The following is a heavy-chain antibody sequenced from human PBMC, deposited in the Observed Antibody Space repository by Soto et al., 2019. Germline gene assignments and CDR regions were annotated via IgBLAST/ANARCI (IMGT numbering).Heavy chain of an antibody. CDR1: GFTFSSYW. J-gene: IGHJ4*02. CDR3: ARVIYDSSGYYYFDY. D-gene: IGHD3-22*01. CDR2: IKQDGSEK. Sequence: GSLRLSCAASGFTFSSYWMSWVRQAPGKGLEWVANIKQDGSEKYYVDSVKGRFTISRDNAKNSLYLQMNSLRAEDTAVYYCARVIYDSSGYYYFDYWGQGTLVTVSS. V-gene: IGHV3-7*01.